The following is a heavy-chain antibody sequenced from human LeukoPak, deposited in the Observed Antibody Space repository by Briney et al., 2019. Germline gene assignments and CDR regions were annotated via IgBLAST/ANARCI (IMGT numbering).Heavy chain of an antibody. J-gene: IGHJ4*02. CDR2: IYYSGST. CDR1: GGSISSSSYY. Sequence: PSETLSLTCTVSGGSISSSSYYWGWIRQPPGKGLEWIGSIYYSGSTYYNPSLKSRVTISVDTSKNQFSLKLSSVTAADTAVDYCARQGRLLLQYYFDYWGQGTLVTVSS. D-gene: IGHD3-22*01. V-gene: IGHV4-39*01. CDR3: ARQGRLLLQYYFDY.